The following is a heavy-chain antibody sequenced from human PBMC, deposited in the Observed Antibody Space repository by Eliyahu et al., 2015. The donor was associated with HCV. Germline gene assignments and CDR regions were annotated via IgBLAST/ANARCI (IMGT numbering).Heavy chain of an antibody. CDR1: GFTFSSYW. J-gene: IGHJ4*02. V-gene: IGHV3-74*01. Sequence: EVQLVESGGGLVQPGGPLXLSCAASGFTFSSYWMHWVRQAPGKGLVWVSRINSDGSSTSYADSVKDRFTISRDNAKNTLYLQMNSLRAEDTAVYYCARSLDDSSGSKWGQGTLVTVSS. D-gene: IGHD3-22*01. CDR3: ARSLDDSSGSK. CDR2: INSDGSST.